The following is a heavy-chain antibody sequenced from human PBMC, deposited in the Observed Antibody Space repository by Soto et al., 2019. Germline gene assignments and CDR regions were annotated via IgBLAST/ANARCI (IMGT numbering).Heavy chain of an antibody. D-gene: IGHD2-15*01. CDR3: ANGGDCSGGSCYSDYYYYYMDV. CDR1: GFTFSSYA. J-gene: IGHJ6*03. V-gene: IGHV3-23*01. Sequence: GGSLRLSCAASGFTFSSYAMSWVRQAPGKGLEWVSAISGSGGSTYYADSVKGRFTISRDHSKNTPYLKMNSLRAEDTAVYYCANGGDCSGGSCYSDYYYYYMDVWGQGTTVTVSS. CDR2: ISGSGGST.